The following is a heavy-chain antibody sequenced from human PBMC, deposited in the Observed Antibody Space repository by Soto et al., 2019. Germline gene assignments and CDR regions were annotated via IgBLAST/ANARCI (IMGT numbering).Heavy chain of an antibody. J-gene: IGHJ5*02. CDR1: GYTFNS. D-gene: IGHD1-26*01. V-gene: IGHV1-18*01. Sequence: QVQLVQSGAEVKKPGASVKISCKASGYTFNSISWVRQAPGQGLEWMGWISAYNGNTNYAQKFQGRVTMTTDTSTSTAYMELRSLRSDDTAVYYCATSWERRLDPWGQGTLVTVSS. CDR3: ATSWERRLDP. CDR2: ISAYNGNT.